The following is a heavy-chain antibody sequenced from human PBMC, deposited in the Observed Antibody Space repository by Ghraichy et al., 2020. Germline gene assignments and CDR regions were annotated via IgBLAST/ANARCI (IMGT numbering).Heavy chain of an antibody. J-gene: IGHJ4*02. Sequence: SETLSLTCTVSGGSISSSSYYWGWIRQPPGKGLEWIGYISYSGSTYYNPSHKSRVTISVDTSKNQFSLKLSSVTAADTAVYYCAREGYSSSWFIWGQGTLVTVSS. CDR1: GGSISSSSYY. D-gene: IGHD6-13*01. CDR3: AREGYSSSWFI. V-gene: IGHV4-39*02. CDR2: ISYSGST.